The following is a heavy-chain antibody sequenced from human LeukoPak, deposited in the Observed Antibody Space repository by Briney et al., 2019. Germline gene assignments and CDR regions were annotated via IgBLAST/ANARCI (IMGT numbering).Heavy chain of an antibody. CDR1: GYTFTSYG. D-gene: IGHD2-2*01. CDR3: ASQYPYILDGMDV. V-gene: IGHV1-69*06. J-gene: IGHJ6*04. Sequence: ASVKVSCKASGYTFTSYGISWVRQAPGQGLEWMGGIIPIFGTANYAQKFQGRVTITADKSTSTAYMELSSLRSEDTAVYYCASQYPYILDGMDVWGKGTTVTVSS. CDR2: IIPIFGTA.